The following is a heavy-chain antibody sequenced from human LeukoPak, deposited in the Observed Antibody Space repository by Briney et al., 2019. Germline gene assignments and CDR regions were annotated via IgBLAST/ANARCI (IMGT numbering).Heavy chain of an antibody. CDR3: ARGIRLGAFDI. Sequence: GASAKVSCKASGYTFTSYGISWVRQAPGQGLEWMGWISAYNGNTNYAQKFQGRVTITADESTSTAYMELSSLRSEDTAVYYCARGIRLGAFDIWGQGTMVTVSS. V-gene: IGHV1-18*01. D-gene: IGHD1-14*01. CDR2: ISAYNGNT. J-gene: IGHJ3*02. CDR1: GYTFTSYG.